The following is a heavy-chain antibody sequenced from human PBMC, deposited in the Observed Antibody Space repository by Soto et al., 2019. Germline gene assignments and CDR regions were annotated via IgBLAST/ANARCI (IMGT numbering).Heavy chain of an antibody. Sequence: SVKVSCKASGATFSSYAISWVRQAPGQGLEWMGGIIPIFDTANYAQKFQGRVTITADESTSTAYMELSSLRSEDTAVYYCAREDSEEMEYYFDYWGQGTLVTVSS. J-gene: IGHJ4*02. D-gene: IGHD1-1*01. CDR3: AREDSEEMEYYFDY. V-gene: IGHV1-69*13. CDR1: GATFSSYA. CDR2: IIPIFDTA.